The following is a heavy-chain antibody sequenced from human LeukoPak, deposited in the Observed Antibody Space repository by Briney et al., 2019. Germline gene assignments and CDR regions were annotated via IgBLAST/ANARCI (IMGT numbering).Heavy chain of an antibody. CDR2: ISNNGGYT. CDR3: AKQLGYCSDGSCYFPY. Sequence: GGSLRLSCAASGFTFSSSAMSWVRQAPGKGLEWVSAISNNGGYTYYADSVQGRFTISRDNSKSTLCLQMNSLRAEDMAVYYCAKQLGYCSDGSCYFPYWGQGTLVTVSS. J-gene: IGHJ4*02. D-gene: IGHD2-15*01. V-gene: IGHV3-23*01. CDR1: GFTFSSSA.